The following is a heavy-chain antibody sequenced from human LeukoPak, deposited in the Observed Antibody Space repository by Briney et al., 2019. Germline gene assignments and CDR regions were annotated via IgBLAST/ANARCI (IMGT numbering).Heavy chain of an antibody. V-gene: IGHV3-11*04. J-gene: IGHJ4*02. CDR1: GLTFSDYY. Sequence: GGSLRLSCAASGLTFSDYYMTWIRQAPGKGLEWVSSISGSGTTIYSADSVKGRFTVSRDNTKNSLFLPMNSLRAEDTAVYYCAIQITMIVVDPSFDYWGQGALVTVSS. CDR3: AIQITMIVVDPSFDY. CDR2: ISGSGTTI. D-gene: IGHD3-22*01.